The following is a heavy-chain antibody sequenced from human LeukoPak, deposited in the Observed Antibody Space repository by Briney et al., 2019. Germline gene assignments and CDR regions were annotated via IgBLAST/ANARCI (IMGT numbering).Heavy chain of an antibody. Sequence: GESLKIPCKGSGYRFTNYWIGWVRQMPGKGLEGMGIIYPGGSNTIYSPSLAGQVTLSAHKLIRTASLQWSSLKASDTGMYYCARQPNLDFEYWGQGKLVTVS. V-gene: IGHV5-51*01. J-gene: IGHJ4*02. CDR2: IYPGGSNT. CDR1: GYRFTNYW. CDR3: ARQPNLDFEY.